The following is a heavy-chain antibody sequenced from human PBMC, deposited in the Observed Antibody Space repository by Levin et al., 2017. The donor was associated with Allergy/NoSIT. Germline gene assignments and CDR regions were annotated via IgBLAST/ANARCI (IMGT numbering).Heavy chain of an antibody. J-gene: IGHJ4*02. CDR1: GFTFSTSS. Sequence: LSLTCAASGFTFSTSSLNWVRPAPGKGLEWLSYISSDRTTISYADSVTGRFTISRDEAKKSLYLQMNSLRDEDTAVYYCARDPVESSYGPHNCDYWGQGTLVTGSS. CDR2: ISSDRTTI. D-gene: IGHD5-24*01. V-gene: IGHV3-48*02. CDR3: ARDPVESSYGPHNCDY.